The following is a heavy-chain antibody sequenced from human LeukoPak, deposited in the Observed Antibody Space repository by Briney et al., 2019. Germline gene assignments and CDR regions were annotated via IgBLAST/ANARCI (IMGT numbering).Heavy chain of an antibody. V-gene: IGHV4-34*01. Sequence: PSETLSLTCAVYGGSFSGYYWSWIRHPPGKGLEWIGEINHSGSTNYNPSLKSRVTISVDTSKNQFSLKLSSVTAADTAVYYCARGGFLIAAAGSFDYWGQGTLVTVSS. CDR1: GGSFSGYY. J-gene: IGHJ4*02. CDR2: INHSGST. D-gene: IGHD6-13*01. CDR3: ARGGFLIAAAGSFDY.